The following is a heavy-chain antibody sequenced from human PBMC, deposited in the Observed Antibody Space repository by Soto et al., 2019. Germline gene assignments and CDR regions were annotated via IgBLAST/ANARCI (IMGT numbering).Heavy chain of an antibody. J-gene: IGHJ6*02. CDR2: IYHSGST. V-gene: IGHV4-30-2*01. Sequence: SETLSLTCAVSGGSISSGGYSWGLVRQPPGKGLGGIGYIYHSGSTYYNPSLKSRVTISVDRSKNQFSLKLSSVTAADTAVYYCARARGCSGGSCFYYYYYGMGFWGQGTTVTVSS. D-gene: IGHD2-15*01. CDR3: ARARGCSGGSCFYYYYYGMGF. CDR1: GGSISSGGYS.